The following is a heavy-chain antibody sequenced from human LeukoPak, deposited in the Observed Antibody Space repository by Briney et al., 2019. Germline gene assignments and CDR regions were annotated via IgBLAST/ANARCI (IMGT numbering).Heavy chain of an antibody. V-gene: IGHV1-69*01. CDR2: IIPIFGTA. Sequence: SVKVSCKASGGTFISYAVSWVRQAPGQGLEWMGGIIPIFGTANYAQKFQGRVTITADESTSTAYMELSSLRSEDTAVYYCARGYGTRFLEWLLSKNYYFDYWGQGTLVTVSS. D-gene: IGHD3-3*01. J-gene: IGHJ4*02. CDR1: GGTFISYA. CDR3: ARGYGTRFLEWLLSKNYYFDY.